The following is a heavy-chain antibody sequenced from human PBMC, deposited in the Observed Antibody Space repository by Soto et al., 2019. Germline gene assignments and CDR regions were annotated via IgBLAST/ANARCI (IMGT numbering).Heavy chain of an antibody. CDR3: ARDVGPYYYYGMDV. V-gene: IGHV3-30-3*01. Sequence: GGSLRLSCAASGFTFSSYAMHWVRQAPGKGLEWVAVISYDGSNKYYADSVKGRFTISRDNSKNTLYLQMNSLRAEDTAVYYCARDVGPYYYYGMDVWGQGTTVTVSS. CDR2: ISYDGSNK. CDR1: GFTFSSYA. J-gene: IGHJ6*02.